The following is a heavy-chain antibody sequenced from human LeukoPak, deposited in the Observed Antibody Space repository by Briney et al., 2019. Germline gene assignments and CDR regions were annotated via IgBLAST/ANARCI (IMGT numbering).Heavy chain of an antibody. V-gene: IGHV3-30-3*01. Sequence: GGSLRLSCAASGFTFSEYTIHWVRQAPGKGLEWVAVMSNDGSIKKYANSVKGRFTISRDNSKNTLYLQMDSLRAEDTAVYYCARVVVITRNWFDPWGQGTLVTVSS. J-gene: IGHJ5*02. CDR2: MSNDGSIK. D-gene: IGHD3-22*01. CDR1: GFTFSEYT. CDR3: ARVVVITRNWFDP.